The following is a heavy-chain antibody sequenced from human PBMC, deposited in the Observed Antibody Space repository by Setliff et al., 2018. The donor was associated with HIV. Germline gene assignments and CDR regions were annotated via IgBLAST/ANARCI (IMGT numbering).Heavy chain of an antibody. Sequence: PGGSLRLSCAASGFTFSTYWMHWVRQAPGKGLVWVSRINNDGRKTTYADSVKGRFTISRDNAKNSMDLQMNSLRAEDTAIYYCARKLRPGHGVDVWGQGTTVTVSS. V-gene: IGHV3-74*03. J-gene: IGHJ6*02. CDR1: GFTFSTYW. CDR3: ARKLRPGHGVDV. CDR2: INNDGRKT. D-gene: IGHD3-10*01.